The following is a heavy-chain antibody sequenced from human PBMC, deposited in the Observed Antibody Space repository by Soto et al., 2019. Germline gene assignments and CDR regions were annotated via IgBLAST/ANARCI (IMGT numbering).Heavy chain of an antibody. V-gene: IGHV1-69*13. J-gene: IGHJ6*02. Sequence: SVKVSCKASGGTFSSYAISWVRQAPGQGLEWMGGIIPIFGTANYAQKFQGRVTITADESTSTAYMELSSPRSEDTAVYYCAIPGYCSSTSCTIRMDVWGQGTTVTVSS. CDR1: GGTFSSYA. CDR3: AIPGYCSSTSCTIRMDV. D-gene: IGHD2-2*01. CDR2: IIPIFGTA.